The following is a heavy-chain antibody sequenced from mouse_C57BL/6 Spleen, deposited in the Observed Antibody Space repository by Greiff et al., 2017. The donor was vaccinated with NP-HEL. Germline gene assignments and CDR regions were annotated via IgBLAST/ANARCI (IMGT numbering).Heavy chain of an antibody. V-gene: IGHV1-69*01. J-gene: IGHJ2*01. D-gene: IGHD1-1*01. CDR1: GYTFTSYW. CDR2: IDPSDSYT. CDR3: ARGGVLRGFDY. Sequence: VQLQQPGAELVMPGASVKLSCKASGYTFTSYWMHWVKQRPGQGLEWIGEIDPSDSYTNYNQKFKGKSTLTVDKSSSTAYMQLSSLTSEDSAVYYCARGGVLRGFDYWGQGTTLTVSS.